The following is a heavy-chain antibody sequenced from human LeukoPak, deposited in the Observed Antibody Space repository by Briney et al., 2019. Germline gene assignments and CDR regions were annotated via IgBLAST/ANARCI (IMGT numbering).Heavy chain of an antibody. CDR3: ARHLDYFSYFDY. D-gene: IGHD3/OR15-3a*01. CDR2: IHHSGST. Sequence: SETLSLTCAVYGGSFSGYYWTWIRQPPGKGLEWIAHIHHSGSTNYNPSLKSRVTISVDTSKNQFSLKLSSVTAADTAVYFCARHLDYFSYFDYWGQGTLVTVSS. J-gene: IGHJ4*02. V-gene: IGHV4-59*08. CDR1: GGSFSGYY.